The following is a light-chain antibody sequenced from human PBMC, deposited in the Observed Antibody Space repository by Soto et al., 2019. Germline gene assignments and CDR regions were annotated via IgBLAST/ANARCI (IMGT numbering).Light chain of an antibody. CDR2: DTS. CDR3: QQYGNAPFT. CDR1: QSVGGSS. Sequence: PGARATVSCRASQSVGGSSLAWYQQRPGQAPRLLIYDTSKRATGIPDRFSGSGSGTDFTLTISRLEPEDFAVYYCQQYGNAPFTFGPGTKVDIK. V-gene: IGKV3-20*01. J-gene: IGKJ3*01.